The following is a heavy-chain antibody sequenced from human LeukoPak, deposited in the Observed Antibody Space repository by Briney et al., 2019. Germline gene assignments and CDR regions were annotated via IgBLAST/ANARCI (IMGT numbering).Heavy chain of an antibody. J-gene: IGHJ5*02. Sequence: SETLSLTCAVSGGSISSGGYSWSWIRQPPGKGLEWIGYIYLSGSTYYNPSLKSRVTISVDRSKNQFSLKLSSVTAADTAVYYCASRIAAAGNNWFDPWGQGTLVTVSS. CDR3: ASRIAAAGNNWFDP. V-gene: IGHV4-30-2*01. CDR1: GGSISSGGYS. CDR2: IYLSGST. D-gene: IGHD6-13*01.